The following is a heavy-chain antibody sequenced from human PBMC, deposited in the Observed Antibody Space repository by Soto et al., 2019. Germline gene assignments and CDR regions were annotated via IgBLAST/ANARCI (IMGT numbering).Heavy chain of an antibody. CDR1: GFSLSTSGVA. Sequence: QITLKESGPTLVKPTQTLTLTCTFSGFSLSTSGVAVGWIRQPPGKALEWLALIYWDDDKRYSPSMKGRLNITRDTSKNQVVLIMTNMDPEDTATYYCAHRLTATAFDIWGQGTMVTVSS. V-gene: IGHV2-5*02. CDR2: IYWDDDK. D-gene: IGHD2-21*02. J-gene: IGHJ3*02. CDR3: AHRLTATAFDI.